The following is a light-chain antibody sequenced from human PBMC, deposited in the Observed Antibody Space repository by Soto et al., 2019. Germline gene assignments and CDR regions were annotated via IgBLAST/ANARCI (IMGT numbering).Light chain of an antibody. CDR3: QQYDDWFRT. CDR2: GAS. CDR1: QSGSTN. Sequence: VVMTQSPATLSVSAGESATLSCRASQSGSTNLAWYQQKPGQAPRLLIYGASARAAGISDRFSGSGSGTEFTLTISRLQFEDFAVYYCQQYDDWFRTFGQGTKVDIK. V-gene: IGKV3-15*01. J-gene: IGKJ1*01.